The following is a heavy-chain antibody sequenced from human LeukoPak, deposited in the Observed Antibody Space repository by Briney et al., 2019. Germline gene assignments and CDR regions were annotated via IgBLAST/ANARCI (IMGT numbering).Heavy chain of an antibody. J-gene: IGHJ4*02. CDR1: RFIFRNYG. D-gene: IGHD3-22*01. Sequence: GRSLRLSCAASRFIFRNYGMHWVRQAPGKGLEWVAFISSDGTNKDYADSVKGRFSISRDNSKNTLYLQMNRLRGDDTAVYYCARAPQNYYDSSPFDYWGKGTRVAVSS. CDR2: ISSDGTNK. CDR3: ARAPQNYYDSSPFDY. V-gene: IGHV3-30*03.